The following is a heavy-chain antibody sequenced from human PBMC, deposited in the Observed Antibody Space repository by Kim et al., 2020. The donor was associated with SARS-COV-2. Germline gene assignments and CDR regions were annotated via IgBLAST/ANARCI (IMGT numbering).Heavy chain of an antibody. D-gene: IGHD3-3*01. Sequence: SETLSLTCTVSDGSISSYYWSWIRQPPGKGLAWIGYIASGGLPKYNASLKSRVTMSVDTSKSQVSLKLRSVTAADTAVYYCARNPSYEFWSGSTSFYYY. CDR2: IASGGLP. V-gene: IGHV4-59*08. CDR3: ARNPSYEFWSGSTSFYYY. CDR1: DGSISSYY. J-gene: IGHJ6*03.